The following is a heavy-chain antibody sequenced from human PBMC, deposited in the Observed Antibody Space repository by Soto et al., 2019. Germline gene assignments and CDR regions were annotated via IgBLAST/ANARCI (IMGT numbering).Heavy chain of an antibody. CDR2: IYYSGST. J-gene: IGHJ2*01. CDR1: GGSISSYY. Sequence: QVQLQESGPGLVKPSETLSLTCTVSGGSISSYYWSWIRQPPGKGLEWIGYIYYSGSTNYSPSLKSRVTISVDTSKNQLSLKLSSVTAADTAVYYCARGSPYYDFWSGYHSDYWYFDLWGRGTLVTVSS. D-gene: IGHD3-3*01. V-gene: IGHV4-59*01. CDR3: ARGSPYYDFWSGYHSDYWYFDL.